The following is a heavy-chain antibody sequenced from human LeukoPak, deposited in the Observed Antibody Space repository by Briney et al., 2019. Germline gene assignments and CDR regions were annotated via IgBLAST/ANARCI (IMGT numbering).Heavy chain of an antibody. D-gene: IGHD4-23*01. Sequence: SETVSLTCTVSGGSISSYYWSWIRQPPGKGLEWIGYIYYSGSTNYNPSLKSGVTISVDTSKNQFSLKLSSVTAADTAVYYCARDGGGNGYAFDIWGQGTMVTVSS. CDR3: ARDGGGNGYAFDI. V-gene: IGHV4-59*01. J-gene: IGHJ3*02. CDR1: GGSISSYY. CDR2: IYYSGST.